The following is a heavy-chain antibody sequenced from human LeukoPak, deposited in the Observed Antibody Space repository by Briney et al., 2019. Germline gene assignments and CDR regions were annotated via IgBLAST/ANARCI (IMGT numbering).Heavy chain of an antibody. D-gene: IGHD3-10*01. CDR3: AREGDYGSGIPFDY. J-gene: IGHJ4*02. V-gene: IGHV3-53*01. Sequence: GGSLRLSCAASGFTVSSNYMSWVRQAPGKGLEWVSVIYSGGSTYYADSVKGRFTISRDNSKYTLYLQMNSLRAEDTAVYYCAREGDYGSGIPFDYWGQGTLVTVSS. CDR1: GFTVSSNY. CDR2: IYSGGST.